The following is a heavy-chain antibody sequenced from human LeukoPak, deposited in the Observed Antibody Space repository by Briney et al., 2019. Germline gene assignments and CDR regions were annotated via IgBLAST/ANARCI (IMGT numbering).Heavy chain of an antibody. J-gene: IGHJ5*02. V-gene: IGHV1-2*02. CDR3: ARWVGYSNWFDP. CDR2: INPNSGDT. CDR1: GYSFTGYY. Sequence: ASVKVSXKASGYSFTGYYMLWVRQAPGQGLEWMGWINPNSGDTNSAQKFQGRVTMTRDTSISTAYMELTRLTSDDTAVYYCARWVGYSNWFDPWGQGTLVTVSS. D-gene: IGHD2-15*01.